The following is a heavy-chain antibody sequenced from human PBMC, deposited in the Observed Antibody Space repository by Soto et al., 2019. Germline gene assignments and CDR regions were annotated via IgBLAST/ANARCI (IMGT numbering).Heavy chain of an antibody. CDR1: GYTFTSYA. J-gene: IGHJ4*02. Sequence: GASVKVSCKASGYTFTSYAMHWVRQAPGQRLEWMGRINAGNGNIKYSQKFQGRVTITRDTSASTAYMELSSLRSEDTAVYYCARDAVLTTMDYWGQGTLVTVSS. CDR3: ARDAVLTTMDY. D-gene: IGHD4-17*01. V-gene: IGHV1-3*01. CDR2: INAGNGNI.